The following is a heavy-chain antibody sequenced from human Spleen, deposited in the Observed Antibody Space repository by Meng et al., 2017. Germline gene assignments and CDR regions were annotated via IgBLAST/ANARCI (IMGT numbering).Heavy chain of an antibody. CDR1: GASINSGEYY. CDR3: AGGEVNCYDF. Sequence: QVLLQESGPGLVKPSQTLLLTCTVSGASINSGEYYWTWIRQPPGKGLEWIGYIYYSGTTSYNPSLKSRLTISLDTSKNQFSLKLSSVTAADTAVYYCAGGEVNCYDFWGQGTLVTVSS. J-gene: IGHJ4*02. V-gene: IGHV4-30-4*01. D-gene: IGHD2-21*01. CDR2: IYYSGTT.